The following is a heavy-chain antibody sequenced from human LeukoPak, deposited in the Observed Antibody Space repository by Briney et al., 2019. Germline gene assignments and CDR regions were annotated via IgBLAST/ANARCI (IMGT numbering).Heavy chain of an antibody. Sequence: GGSLRLSCAASGFTFSSYGMHWVRQAPGKGLEWVAFILYDGSNKYYADSVKGRFTISRDNSKNTLYLQMNSLRAEDTAVYYCAKDGSYVSGTTLYYYYYYMDAWGKGSTVTISS. CDR1: GFTFSSYG. CDR3: AKDGSYVSGTTLYYYYYYMDA. CDR2: ILYDGSNK. J-gene: IGHJ6*03. V-gene: IGHV3-30*02. D-gene: IGHD1-20*01.